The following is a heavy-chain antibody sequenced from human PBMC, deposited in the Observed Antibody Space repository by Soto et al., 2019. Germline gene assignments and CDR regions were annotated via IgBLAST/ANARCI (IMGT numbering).Heavy chain of an antibody. J-gene: IGHJ6*02. CDR3: ASGPALGSSTFPYYGMDV. CDR2: IIPIFGTA. V-gene: IGHV1-69*01. CDR1: GGTFGSYA. D-gene: IGHD2-2*01. Sequence: QVQLVQSGAEVKKPGSSVKVSCKASGGTFGSYAISWVRQAPGQGLEWMGGIIPIFGTANYAQKFQGRVTITADESTSTAYMELSSLRSEDTAVYYCASGPALGSSTFPYYGMDVWGQGTTVTVSS.